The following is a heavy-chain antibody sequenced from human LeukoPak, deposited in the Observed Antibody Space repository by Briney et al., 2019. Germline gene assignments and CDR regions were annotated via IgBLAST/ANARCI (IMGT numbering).Heavy chain of an antibody. Sequence: GGSLRLSCAASGFTVSSNYMSWIRQAPGKGLEWVSVIYSGGSTYYADSVKGRFTISRDNSKNTLYLQMNSLRAEDTAVYYCARTYDSSGYATTFDYWGQGTLVTVSS. V-gene: IGHV3-66*01. J-gene: IGHJ4*02. D-gene: IGHD3-22*01. CDR2: IYSGGST. CDR1: GFTVSSNY. CDR3: ARTYDSSGYATTFDY.